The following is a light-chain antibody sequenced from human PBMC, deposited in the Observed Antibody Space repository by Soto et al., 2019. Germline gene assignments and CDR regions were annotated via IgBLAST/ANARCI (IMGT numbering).Light chain of an antibody. CDR2: GAS. Sequence: EIVLTQSPGTLSLSPGERATLSCSASQSVSSSYLAWYQQKPGQAPRLLIYGASTRATGIPARFSGSGSGTDFTLTISSLQAEDFATYYCLQDHDYQWTFGQGTKVDIK. V-gene: IGKV3D-7*01. CDR3: LQDHDYQWT. CDR1: QSVSSSY. J-gene: IGKJ2*02.